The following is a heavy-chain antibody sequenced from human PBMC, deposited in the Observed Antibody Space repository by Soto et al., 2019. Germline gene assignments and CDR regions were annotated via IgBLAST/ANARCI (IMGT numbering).Heavy chain of an antibody. CDR1: GYTFTHHW. CDR2: VNPADSDT. CDR3: ARPNSNGWYDS. D-gene: IGHD3-22*01. V-gene: IGHV5-51*01. Sequence: GESLTISVTCSGYTFTHHWIAWVRQMPGKGLEYMGIVNPADSDTRYSPSFQGQVTISADKSINSAYLQWSSLKASDTAIYYCARPNSNGWYDSWGQGSLVTVSS. J-gene: IGHJ5*01.